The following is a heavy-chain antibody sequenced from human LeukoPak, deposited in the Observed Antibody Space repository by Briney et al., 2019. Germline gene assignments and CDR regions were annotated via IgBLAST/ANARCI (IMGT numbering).Heavy chain of an antibody. J-gene: IGHJ6*02. V-gene: IGHV1-8*01. CDR1: GYTFTSYD. CDR2: MNPNSGNT. CDR3: ARDTTYGDYRGYGMDV. D-gene: IGHD4-17*01. Sequence: VASVRVSCKASGYTFTSYDINWVRQATGQGLEWMGWMNPNSGNTGYAQKFQGRVTMTRNTSISTAYMELRSLRSDDTAVYYCARDTTYGDYRGYGMDVWGQGTTVTVSS.